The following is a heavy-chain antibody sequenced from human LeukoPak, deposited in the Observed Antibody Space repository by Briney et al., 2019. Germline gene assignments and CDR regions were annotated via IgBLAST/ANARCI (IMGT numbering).Heavy chain of an antibody. CDR2: IYYTGST. CDR3: ARDPGLIAARPFDY. D-gene: IGHD6-13*01. CDR1: GGSISSGGYY. Sequence: SETLSLTCTVSGGSISSGGYYWSWIRQHPGKGLEWIGYIYYTGSTYYNPSLKSRVTMSVDTSKNQFSLKLSSVTAADTAVYYCARDPGLIAARPFDYWGQGTLVTVSS. J-gene: IGHJ4*02. V-gene: IGHV4-31*03.